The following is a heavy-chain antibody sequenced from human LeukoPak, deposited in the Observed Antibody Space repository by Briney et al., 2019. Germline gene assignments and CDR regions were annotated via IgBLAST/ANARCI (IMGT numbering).Heavy chain of an antibody. Sequence: GGSVRLSCAASGFIFNTYWINWVRQAPGKGLEWLASINQDGSEKYYVDSVKGRFTISRDNAKNSLYLQMNSLTAEDTAVYYCTTFYSRLTDYWGQGTVVTVSS. CDR1: GFIFNTYW. D-gene: IGHD2/OR15-2a*01. J-gene: IGHJ4*02. V-gene: IGHV3-7*05. CDR2: INQDGSEK. CDR3: TTFYSRLTDY.